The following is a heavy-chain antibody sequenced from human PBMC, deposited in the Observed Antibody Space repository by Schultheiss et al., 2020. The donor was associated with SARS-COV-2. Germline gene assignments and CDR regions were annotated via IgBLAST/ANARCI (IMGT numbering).Heavy chain of an antibody. V-gene: IGHV3-30-3*01. J-gene: IGHJ6*02. CDR2: ISYDGSNK. CDR3: ARGEGSSWYSPLYYYYYYGMDV. Sequence: GGSLRLSCAASGFTFSSYAMHWVRQAPGKGLEWVAVISYDGSNKYYADSVKGRFTISRDNAKNTLYLQMNSLRAEDTAVYYCARGEGSSWYSPLYYYYYYGMDVWGQGTTVTVSS. D-gene: IGHD6-13*01. CDR1: GFTFSSYA.